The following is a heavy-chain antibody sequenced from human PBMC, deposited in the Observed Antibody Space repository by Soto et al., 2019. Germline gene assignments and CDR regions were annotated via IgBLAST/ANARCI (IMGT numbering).Heavy chain of an antibody. CDR1: GYSFTTYW. CDR2: IDPRDSYT. V-gene: IGHV5-10-1*01. Sequence: GESLKISCEASGYSFTTYWISWVRQMPGKGLEWMGAIDPRDSYTKYSPSFQGHVTISVDKSISTAYLQWNSLKASDTAIYYCARGKSGQEMFNWLDTWGQGTLVTVSS. J-gene: IGHJ5*02. CDR3: ARGKSGQEMFNWLDT. D-gene: IGHD3-10*02.